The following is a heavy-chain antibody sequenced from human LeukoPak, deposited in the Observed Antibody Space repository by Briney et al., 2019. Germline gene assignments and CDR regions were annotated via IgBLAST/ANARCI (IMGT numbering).Heavy chain of an antibody. V-gene: IGHV3-30*04. CDR2: VRYDESTK. Sequence: PGRSLRLSCAASGFTFNSYAMHWVRQAPGKGLEWVAFVRYDESTKFYADSVKGRFTISRDNSKTTLYLQTNSLRAEDTAVYYCAKDVPAAYFDYWGQGTLVTVSS. CDR3: AKDVPAAYFDY. CDR1: GFTFNSYA. D-gene: IGHD2-2*01. J-gene: IGHJ4*02.